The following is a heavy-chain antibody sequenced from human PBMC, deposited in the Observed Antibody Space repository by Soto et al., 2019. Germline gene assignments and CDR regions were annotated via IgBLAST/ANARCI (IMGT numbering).Heavy chain of an antibody. V-gene: IGHV3-21*06. CDR1: GVTFTTYS. Sequence: PXGSLILSCAAAGVTFTTYSLTWVRQAPGRGLDWVASIGSSSNYIYYADSVKGRFTISRENAKNALFLQMNSLRAEDTAVYYCATLTYCSSASCPNYYYVMDVWGQGTTVTVSS. J-gene: IGHJ6*02. D-gene: IGHD2-2*01. CDR3: ATLTYCSSASCPNYYYVMDV. CDR2: IGSSSNYI.